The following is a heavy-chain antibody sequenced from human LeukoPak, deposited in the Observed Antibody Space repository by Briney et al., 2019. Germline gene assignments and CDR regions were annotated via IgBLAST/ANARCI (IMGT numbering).Heavy chain of an antibody. CDR3: ARAVVPAARFDY. Sequence: SQTLSLTCTVSGGSISSGDYYWSWIRQPPGKGLEWVGYIYYSGSTYYNPSLKSRVTISVDTSKNQFSLKLSSVTAADTAVYYCARAVVPAARFDYWGQGTLVTVSS. V-gene: IGHV4-30-4*08. J-gene: IGHJ4*02. CDR2: IYYSGST. D-gene: IGHD2-2*01. CDR1: GGSISSGDYY.